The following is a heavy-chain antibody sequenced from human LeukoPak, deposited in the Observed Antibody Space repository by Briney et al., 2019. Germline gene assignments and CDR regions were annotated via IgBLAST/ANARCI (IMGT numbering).Heavy chain of an antibody. J-gene: IGHJ4*02. CDR2: IIPILGIA. CDR1: VGTFSSYA. D-gene: IGHD3-22*01. V-gene: IGHV1-69*04. CDR3: ARPAIGGYYRYYFDY. Sequence: SVKVSCKASVGTFSSYAISWVRQAPGQGLEWMGRIIPILGIANYAQKFQGRVTITADKSTSTAYMELSSLRSEDTAVYYCARPAIGGYYRYYFDYWGQGTLVTVSS.